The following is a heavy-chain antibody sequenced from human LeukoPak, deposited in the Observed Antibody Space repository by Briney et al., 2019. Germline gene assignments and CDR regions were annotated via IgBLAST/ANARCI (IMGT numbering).Heavy chain of an antibody. Sequence: GSSVKVSCKASGGTFSSYAISWVRQAPGQGLEWMGGIIPIFGTANYAQKFQGGVTITADESTSTAYMELSSLRSEDTAVYYCATGGDEYSSSCEYFQHWGQGTLVTVSS. D-gene: IGHD6-6*01. CDR3: ATGGDEYSSSCEYFQH. V-gene: IGHV1-69*01. CDR2: IIPIFGTA. J-gene: IGHJ1*01. CDR1: GGTFSSYA.